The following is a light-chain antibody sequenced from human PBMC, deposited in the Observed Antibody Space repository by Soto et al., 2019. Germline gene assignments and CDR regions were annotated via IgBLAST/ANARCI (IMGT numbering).Light chain of an antibody. CDR1: QTISTY. J-gene: IGKJ1*01. Sequence: DIQMTQTQSPLSASVGDRVTITCRASQTISTYLNWYQQKPGKAPKLLIYGASSLQSGVPSRFSGSGSGTDFTLTISSLQPEDFGTYYCQQSFSTPRTFGQGTKVDI. V-gene: IGKV1-39*01. CDR3: QQSFSTPRT. CDR2: GAS.